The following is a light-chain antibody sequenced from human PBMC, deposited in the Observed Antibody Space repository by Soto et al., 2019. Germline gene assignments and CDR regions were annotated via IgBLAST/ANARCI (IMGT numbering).Light chain of an antibody. CDR1: SIDVGSYNL. Sequence: QSAVTQPASVSGSPGQSITISCNGTSIDVGSYNLVSWYQQHPGKAPKLMIYEGSKRPSGVSNRFSGSKSGNTASLTISGLQAEDEADYYCCSLTTSHTYVFGSGTKV. J-gene: IGLJ1*01. CDR3: CSLTTSHTYV. V-gene: IGLV2-14*02. CDR2: EGS.